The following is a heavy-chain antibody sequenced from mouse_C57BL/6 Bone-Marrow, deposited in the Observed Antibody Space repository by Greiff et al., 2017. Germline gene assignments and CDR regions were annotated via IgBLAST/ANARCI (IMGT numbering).Heavy chain of an antibody. CDR1: GYTFTSYW. CDR2: IHPNSGST. V-gene: IGHV1-64*01. D-gene: IGHD5-1*01. CDR3: AREEYNGRGFICDFEV. Sequence: QVQLKQPGAELVKPGASVKLSCKASGYTFTSYWMHWVKQRPGQGLEWIGMIHPNSGSTNYNEKFKSKATLTVDKSSSTAYMQLSSLTSEDFSSFYGAREEYNGRGFICDFEVWGTGTTVTGSA. J-gene: IGHJ1*03.